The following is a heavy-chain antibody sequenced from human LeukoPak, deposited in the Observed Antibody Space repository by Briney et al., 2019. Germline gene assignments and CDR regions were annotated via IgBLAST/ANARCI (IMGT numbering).Heavy chain of an antibody. D-gene: IGHD1-26*01. V-gene: IGHV3-15*01. CDR1: GFTFSNAW. Sequence: GGSLRLSCAASGFTFSNAWMSWVRQAPGKGLEWVGRIKSKTDGGTTDYAAPVKGRFTISRDDSKNTLYLQMNSLRAEDTAVYYCARDLVGATTAWGQGTLVTVSS. J-gene: IGHJ5*02. CDR3: ARDLVGATTA. CDR2: IKSKTDGGTT.